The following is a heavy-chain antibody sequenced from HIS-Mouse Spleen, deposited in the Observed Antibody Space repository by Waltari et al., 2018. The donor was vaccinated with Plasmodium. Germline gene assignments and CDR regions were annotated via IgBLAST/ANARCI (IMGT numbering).Heavy chain of an antibody. Sequence: QVQLQQWGAGLLKPSATLSLTCAVYGGSFSCYYWSWIRQPPGKGLEWIGEINHSGSTNYNPSLKSRVTISVDTSKNQFSLKLSSVTAADTAVYYCAKAYYDFWSGYRFDYWGQGTLVTVSS. CDR2: INHSGST. CDR3: AKAYYDFWSGYRFDY. CDR1: GGSFSCYY. D-gene: IGHD3-3*01. V-gene: IGHV4-34*01. J-gene: IGHJ4*02.